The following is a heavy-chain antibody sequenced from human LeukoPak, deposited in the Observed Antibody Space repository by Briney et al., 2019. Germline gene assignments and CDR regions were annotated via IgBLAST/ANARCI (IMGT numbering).Heavy chain of an antibody. CDR1: GGSISSYY. CDR3: ARHPYGDYSNYFDY. CDR2: IYYSGST. J-gene: IGHJ4*02. D-gene: IGHD4-17*01. V-gene: IGHV4-59*08. Sequence: SETLSLTCTVSGGSISSYYWSWIRQPPGKGLEWIGYIYYSGSTNYNPSLKSRVTISVDTSKNQFSLELSSVTAADTAVYYCARHPYGDYSNYFDYWGQGTLVTVSS.